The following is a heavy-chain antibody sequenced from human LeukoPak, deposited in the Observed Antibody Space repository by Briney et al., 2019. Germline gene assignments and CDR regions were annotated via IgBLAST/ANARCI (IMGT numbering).Heavy chain of an antibody. CDR3: ARRMGRRFGERYYYYHYMDV. CDR1: GYSISSGFY. J-gene: IGHJ6*03. V-gene: IGHV4-38-2*02. D-gene: IGHD3-10*01. Sequence: SETLSLTCSVSGYSISSGFYWGWIRQPPGKGLEWIGEINHSGSINYNSSLKSRVTISVDTSKNQFSLKLSSVTAADTAVYYCARRMGRRFGERYYYYHYMDVWGKGTTVTISS. CDR2: INHSGSI.